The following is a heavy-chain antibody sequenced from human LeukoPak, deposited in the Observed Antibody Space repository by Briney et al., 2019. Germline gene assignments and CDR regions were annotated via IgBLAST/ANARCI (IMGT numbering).Heavy chain of an antibody. J-gene: IGHJ4*02. Sequence: TGGSLRLSCAASGFTFSSYAMSWVRQAPGKGLEWVSAISGSGDTTYYSDSVKGRFTISRDSSKNTLSLLLNSLRVEDTAVYYCAKDQVATGGDFDYWGQGTLVTVSS. CDR3: AKDQVATGGDFDY. D-gene: IGHD5-12*01. V-gene: IGHV3-23*01. CDR2: ISGSGDTT. CDR1: GFTFSSYA.